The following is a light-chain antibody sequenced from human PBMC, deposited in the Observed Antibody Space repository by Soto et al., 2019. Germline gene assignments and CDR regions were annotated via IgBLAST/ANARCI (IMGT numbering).Light chain of an antibody. CDR3: QQYDTYPLT. J-gene: IGKJ4*01. CDR2: KAS. CDR1: QNINTW. Sequence: DIQMTQSPSTLTASVGDRVTITCRASQNINTWLAWYQQKPGKAPYLLIYKASNLQSGVPSRFSGSASGTAFTLAISSLQPDDIATYYCQQYDTYPLTYGGVTKVEI. V-gene: IGKV1-5*03.